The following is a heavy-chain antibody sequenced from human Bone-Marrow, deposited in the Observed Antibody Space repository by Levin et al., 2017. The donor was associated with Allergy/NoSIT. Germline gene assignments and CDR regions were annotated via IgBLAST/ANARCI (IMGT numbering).Heavy chain of an antibody. CDR2: ISYDGSNK. Sequence: GESLKISCAASGFTFSSYGMHWVRQAPGKGLEWVAVISYDGSNKYYADSVKGRFTISRDNSKNTLYLQMNSLRAEDTAVYYCAKDRRRWQHIAETYYDYGMDVWGQGTTVTVSS. D-gene: IGHD6-13*01. CDR3: AKDRRRWQHIAETYYDYGMDV. CDR1: GFTFSSYG. J-gene: IGHJ6*02. V-gene: IGHV3-30*18.